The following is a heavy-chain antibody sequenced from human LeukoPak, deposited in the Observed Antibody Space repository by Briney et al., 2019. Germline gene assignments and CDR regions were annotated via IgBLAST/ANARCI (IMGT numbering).Heavy chain of an antibody. D-gene: IGHD3-22*01. J-gene: IGHJ3*02. V-gene: IGHV4-59*01. CDR3: ARDYYDSSGYYYAQAFDI. CDR1: GGSISSYY. CDR2: IYYSGST. Sequence: PSETLSLTCTVSGGSISSYYWSWIRQPPGKGLEWIGYIYYSGSTNYNPSLKSRVTISVDTSKNQSSLKLSSVTAADTAVYYCARDYYDSSGYYYAQAFDIWGQGTMVTVSS.